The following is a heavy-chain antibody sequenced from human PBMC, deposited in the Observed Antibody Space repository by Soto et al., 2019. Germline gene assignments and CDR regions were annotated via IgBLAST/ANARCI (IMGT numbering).Heavy chain of an antibody. CDR1: GYTFTSYG. J-gene: IGHJ4*02. CDR2: ISANNGNT. CDR3: ARAYTWGVAVAGT. D-gene: IGHD6-19*01. Sequence: ASVKVSCKASGYTFTSYGISWVRQAPGQGLEWMGWISANNGNTDYAQKFQGRVTMTRNTSISTAYMELSSLSSEDTAVYYCARAYTWGVAVAGTWGQGTLVTVSS. V-gene: IGHV1-8*02.